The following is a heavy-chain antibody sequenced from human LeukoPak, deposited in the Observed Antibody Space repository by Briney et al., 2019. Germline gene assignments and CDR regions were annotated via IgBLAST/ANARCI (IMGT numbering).Heavy chain of an antibody. J-gene: IGHJ3*02. D-gene: IGHD2-2*01. CDR3: ARDSTSLGYAFDI. Sequence: GGSLRLSCAASGFTFSSYSMNWVRQAPGKGLEWVSSISSSSSYIYYADSVKGRFTISRDNAKNSLYLQMNSLRAEDMAVYYCARDSTSLGYAFDIWGQGTMVTVSS. CDR1: GFTFSSYS. CDR2: ISSSSSYI. V-gene: IGHV3-21*01.